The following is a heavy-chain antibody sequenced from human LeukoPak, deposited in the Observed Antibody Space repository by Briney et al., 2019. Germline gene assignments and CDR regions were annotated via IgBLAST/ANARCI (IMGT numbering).Heavy chain of an antibody. V-gene: IGHV1-18*01. CDR1: GYTFTSYG. J-gene: IGHJ6*03. CDR2: ISAYNGNT. D-gene: IGHD5-12*01. CDR3: ARDSYSGYDPNYYYYMDV. Sequence: GASVNVSCKASGYTFTSYGISWVRQAPGQGLECMGWISAYNGNTNYAQKLQGRVTMTTDTSTSTAYMELRSLRSDDTAVYYCARDSYSGYDPNYYYYMDVWGKGTTVTVSS.